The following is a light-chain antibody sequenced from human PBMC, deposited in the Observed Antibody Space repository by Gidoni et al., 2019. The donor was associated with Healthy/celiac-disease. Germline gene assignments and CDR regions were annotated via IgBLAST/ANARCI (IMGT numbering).Light chain of an antibody. CDR2: KAS. V-gene: IGKV1-5*03. Sequence: DIQITQSPSTLSASVGDRVTITCRASQSISSWLAWYQQKPGKAPKLLIYKASSLERGVPSRFSGSGSGTEFTLTISSLQPDDFATYYCQQYNSSPYTFGQGTKLEIK. CDR3: QQYNSSPYT. CDR1: QSISSW. J-gene: IGKJ2*01.